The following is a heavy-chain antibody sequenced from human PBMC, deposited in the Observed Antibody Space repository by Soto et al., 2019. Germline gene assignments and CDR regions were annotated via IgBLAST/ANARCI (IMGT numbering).Heavy chain of an antibody. V-gene: IGHV4-4*02. CDR3: ARKPLYGSGSYYNAGWFDP. CDR1: GGSISSSNW. Sequence: SETLSLTCAVSGGSISSSNWWSGGRQPPGKGLEWIGEIYHSGSTNYNPSLKSRVTISVDKSKNQFSLKLSSVTAADTAVYYCARKPLYGSGSYYNAGWFDPWGQGTLVTVSS. CDR2: IYHSGST. D-gene: IGHD3-10*01. J-gene: IGHJ5*02.